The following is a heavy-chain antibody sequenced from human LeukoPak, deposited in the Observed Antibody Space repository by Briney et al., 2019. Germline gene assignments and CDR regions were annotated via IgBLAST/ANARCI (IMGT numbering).Heavy chain of an antibody. CDR3: ARGYCSSTSCYAVDY. J-gene: IGHJ4*02. V-gene: IGHV1-2*02. D-gene: IGHD2-2*01. CDR2: INPNGGGT. CDR1: GYTFTGYY. Sequence: ASVKVSCKASGYTFTGYYMHWVRQAPGQGLEWMGWINPNGGGTNYAQKFQGRVTMTRDTSISTAYMELSRLRSDDTAVYYCARGYCSSTSCYAVDYWGQGTLVTVSS.